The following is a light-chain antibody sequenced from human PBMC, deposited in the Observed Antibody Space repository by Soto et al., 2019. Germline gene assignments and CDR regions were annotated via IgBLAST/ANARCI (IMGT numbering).Light chain of an antibody. CDR2: EVN. V-gene: IGLV2-14*01. CDR3: LSFKTTSTHV. CDR1: ISDIGAYDY. J-gene: IGLJ1*01. Sequence: QGSLTLPASLSGSPGQSIPISCTGTISDIGAYDYVSWFQQHPGKAPKLMISEVNNRPSGVSNRFSGSKSGNTAYLTISGLQVEDEAEYFCLSFKTTSTHVFGTGTKVTVL.